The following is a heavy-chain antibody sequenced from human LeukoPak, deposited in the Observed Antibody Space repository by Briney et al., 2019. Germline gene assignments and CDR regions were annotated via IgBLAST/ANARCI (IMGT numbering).Heavy chain of an antibody. CDR1: GGTFSSYA. J-gene: IGHJ6*02. V-gene: IGHV1-69*04. D-gene: IGHD2-2*01. CDR3: ARDQSLYCSSTSCYHYYYYGMDV. CDR2: IIPILGIA. Sequence: VASVKVSCKASGGTFSSYAISWVRQAPGQGLEWMGRIIPILGIANYAQKFQGRVTITADKSTSTAYMELSSLRSEDTAVYYCARDQSLYCSSTSCYHYYYYGMDVWGQGTTVTVSS.